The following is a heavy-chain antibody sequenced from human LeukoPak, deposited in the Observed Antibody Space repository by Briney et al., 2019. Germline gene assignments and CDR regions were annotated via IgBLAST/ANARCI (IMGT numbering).Heavy chain of an antibody. V-gene: IGHV1-69*05. J-gene: IGHJ4*02. Sequence: GASVKVSCKPSGGTFSGQAVSWVRQAPGQGLEWMGRIIPIFGSTDYSQTFQGRVTITTDEPATVVYLELRSLRSDDTAVYYCARDCLYSSSWCTGVDYWGQGTLVTVSS. D-gene: IGHD6-13*01. CDR1: GGTFSGQA. CDR2: IIPIFGST. CDR3: ARDCLYSSSWCTGVDY.